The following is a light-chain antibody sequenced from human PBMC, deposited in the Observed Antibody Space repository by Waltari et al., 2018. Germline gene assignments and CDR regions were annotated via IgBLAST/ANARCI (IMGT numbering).Light chain of an antibody. J-gene: IGLJ1*01. CDR1: SSNIVGST. CDR3: AAWDDSLTGPV. CDR2: NND. Sequence: QSLLTQPPSASGTPGQRVTISCSGASSNIVGSTVSWYQQIPGAAPKLLIYNNDQRPSGVPERFSGSQSGTSASLAISGLQSEDDGYYYCAAWDDSLTGPVFGIGTKVTVL. V-gene: IGLV1-44*01.